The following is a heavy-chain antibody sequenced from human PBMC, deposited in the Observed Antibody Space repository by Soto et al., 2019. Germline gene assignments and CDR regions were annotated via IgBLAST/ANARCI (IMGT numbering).Heavy chain of an antibody. V-gene: IGHV3-48*04. CDR1: GFTFSSYS. CDR2: ISSSGSTI. CDR3: ASSDYYYYYMDV. J-gene: IGHJ6*03. Sequence: GGSLRLSCAASGFTFSSYSMNWVRQAPGKGLGWVSYISSSGSTIYYADSVKGRFTISRDNAKNSLYLQMNSLRAEDTAVYYCASSDYYYYYMDVWGKGTTVTVSS.